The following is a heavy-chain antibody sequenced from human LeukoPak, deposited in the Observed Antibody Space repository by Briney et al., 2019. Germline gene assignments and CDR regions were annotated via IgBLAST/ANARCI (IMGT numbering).Heavy chain of an antibody. CDR3: AKDRSMYSGGGGYFDY. CDR1: GFTFSGYA. CDR2: ISGSGGST. Sequence: GGSLRLSCAASGFTFSGYAMSWVRQAPGKGLEWVSAISGSGGSTYYADSVKGRFTISRDNSKNTLYLQMNSLRAEDTAVYYCAKDRSMYSGGGGYFDYWGQGTLVTVSS. D-gene: IGHD1-26*01. V-gene: IGHV3-23*01. J-gene: IGHJ4*02.